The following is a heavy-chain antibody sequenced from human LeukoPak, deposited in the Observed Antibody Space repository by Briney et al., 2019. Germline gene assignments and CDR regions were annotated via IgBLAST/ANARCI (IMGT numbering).Heavy chain of an antibody. CDR3: ARGRGEGYNLDY. J-gene: IGHJ4*02. CDR2: IYLSGST. D-gene: IGHD5-24*01. V-gene: IGHV4-30-4*01. CDR1: GGSISSGDYY. Sequence: SQTLSLTCTVSGGSISSGDYYWSWIRQPPGKGLEWIGCIYLSGSTYYNPSLKSRLTISVDTSKNQFSLKLSSVTAADTAVYYCARGRGEGYNLDYWGQGTLVTVSS.